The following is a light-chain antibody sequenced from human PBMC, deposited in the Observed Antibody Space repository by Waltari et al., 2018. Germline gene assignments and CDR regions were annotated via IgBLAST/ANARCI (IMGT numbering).Light chain of an antibody. J-gene: IGKJ2*01. Sequence: DIVMTQTPLSSPVTLGQPASISCRSSQSLVHSDGNTYLSWLNQRPGQPPRLLIYKISNRFTGVPNRFSGSWAETDFTLKISRVEADDLEVYYCMHATRLPRSFRQGTKLDIK. CDR2: KIS. V-gene: IGKV2-24*01. CDR1: QSLVHSDGNTY. CDR3: MHATRLPRS.